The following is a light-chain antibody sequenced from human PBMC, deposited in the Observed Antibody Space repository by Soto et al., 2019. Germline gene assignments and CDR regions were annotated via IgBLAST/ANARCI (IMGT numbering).Light chain of an antibody. CDR1: QSVNSSY. J-gene: IGKJ4*01. Sequence: EIVLTQSPGTLSLSPGERATLSCRASQSVNSSYLAWYHQKPGQAPRLLIYGASSRATGIPDRFSGSGSGTDFTLTISRLEPEDFAVYYCHQYDSSPLTFGGGTKVEIK. V-gene: IGKV3-20*01. CDR2: GAS. CDR3: HQYDSSPLT.